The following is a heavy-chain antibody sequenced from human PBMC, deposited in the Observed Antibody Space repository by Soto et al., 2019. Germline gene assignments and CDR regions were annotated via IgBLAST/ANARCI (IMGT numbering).Heavy chain of an antibody. V-gene: IGHV6-1*01. D-gene: IGHD3-3*01. Sequence: SQTLSLTCVISGDSVSSNSAAWNWIRQSPSRGLEWLGRTYYRSKWYNDYAVSVKSRITINPDTSKNQFSLQLNPVTPEDTAVYYCARVSYYDFWSGSRYGMDVWGQGTTVTVSS. CDR1: GDSVSSNSAA. CDR2: TYYRSKWYN. J-gene: IGHJ6*02. CDR3: ARVSYYDFWSGSRYGMDV.